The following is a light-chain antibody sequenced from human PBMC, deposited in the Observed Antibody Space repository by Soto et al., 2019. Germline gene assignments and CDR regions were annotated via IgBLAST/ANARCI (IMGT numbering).Light chain of an antibody. CDR1: QSVSSN. CDR2: GAS. J-gene: IGKJ4*01. Sequence: EIEMPQSPSTLSVSPGERATLSCRASQSVSSNLAWYQQKPGQAPRLLIYGASTRATGIPARFSGSGSGTEFTLTISSLQSEDFAVYYCQQYNNWPQLFGGGTKVDIK. V-gene: IGKV3-15*01. CDR3: QQYNNWPQL.